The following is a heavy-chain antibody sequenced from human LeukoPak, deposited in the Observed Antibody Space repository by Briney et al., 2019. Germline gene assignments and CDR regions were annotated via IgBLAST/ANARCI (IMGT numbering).Heavy chain of an antibody. D-gene: IGHD2-21*02. V-gene: IGHV3-30*03. CDR2: ISYDGSNK. CDR1: GFTFSSYG. Sequence: PGGSLRLSCAASGFTFSSYGMHWVRQAPGKGLEWVAVISYDGSNKYYADSVKGRFTISRDNSKNTLYLQMNSLRAGDTAVYYCASDGLPAAFDIWGQGTMVTVSS. J-gene: IGHJ3*02. CDR3: ASDGLPAAFDI.